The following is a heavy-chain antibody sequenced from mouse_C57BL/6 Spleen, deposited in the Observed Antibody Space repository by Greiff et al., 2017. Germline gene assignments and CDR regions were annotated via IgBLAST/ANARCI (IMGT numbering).Heavy chain of an antibody. CDR1: GYTFTDYN. CDR2: INPNNGGT. Sequence: EVKLQESGPELVKPGASVKIPCKASGYTFTDYNMDWVKQSHGKSLEWIGDINPNNGGTIYNQKFKGKATLTVDKSSSTAYMELRSLTSEDTAVYYCARWGLFTTVGFDYWGQGTTLTVSS. J-gene: IGHJ2*01. V-gene: IGHV1-18*01. D-gene: IGHD1-1*01. CDR3: ARWGLFTTVGFDY.